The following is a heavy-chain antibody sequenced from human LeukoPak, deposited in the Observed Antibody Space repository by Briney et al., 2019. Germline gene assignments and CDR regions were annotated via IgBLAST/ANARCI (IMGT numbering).Heavy chain of an antibody. Sequence: ASVKVSCKASGYTFTGYYMHWVRQAPGQGLEWMGWINPNSGGTNYAQKFQGRVTMTRDTSISTAYMELSRLRSDDTAVYYCARDPGYYDSPFDIWGQGTMVTVSS. CDR2: INPNSGGT. CDR1: GYTFTGYY. CDR3: ARDPGYYDSPFDI. V-gene: IGHV1-2*02. J-gene: IGHJ3*02. D-gene: IGHD3-22*01.